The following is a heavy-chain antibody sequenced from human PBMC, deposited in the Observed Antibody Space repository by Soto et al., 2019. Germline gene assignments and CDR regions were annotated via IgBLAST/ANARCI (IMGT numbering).Heavy chain of an antibody. D-gene: IGHD3-22*01. V-gene: IGHV3-48*04. CDR1: GFTFSSYA. CDR2: ISGSGSTI. J-gene: IGHJ3*02. Sequence: PGGSLRLSCAASGFTFSSYAMSWVRQAPGKGLEWVSDISGSGSTIYYADSVKGRFTISRDNAKNSLYLQMNSLRAEDTAVYYCARDLDGYSFSAFDIWGQGTMVTVSS. CDR3: ARDLDGYSFSAFDI.